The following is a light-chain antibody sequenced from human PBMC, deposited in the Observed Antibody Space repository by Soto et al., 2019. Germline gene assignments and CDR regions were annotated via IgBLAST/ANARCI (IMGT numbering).Light chain of an antibody. CDR1: SSNIGSNT. CDR2: RTD. J-gene: IGLJ3*02. CDR3: TSWDGSLDGRV. Sequence: QSVLTQPPSASGTPGQRVTISCSGSSSNIGSNTVNWYQQLPGTAPKLLIYRTDYRPSGIPARFSGSKSGTSASLDISGLQSDDEADYYCTSWDGSLDGRVFGGGTKVTVL. V-gene: IGLV1-44*01.